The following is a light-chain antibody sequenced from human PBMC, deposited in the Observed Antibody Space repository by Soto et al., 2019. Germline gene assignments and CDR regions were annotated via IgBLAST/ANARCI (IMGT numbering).Light chain of an antibody. CDR3: QQYNNWPPPFT. Sequence: EIVMTQSPATLSMSPGERATLSCRASQSISTYLAWYQQKPGQAPRLLIYGASTRATGIPGRFSGSGSGTDFTLTISSLQSEDFAVYYCQQYNNWPPPFTFGPGTKVDGK. J-gene: IGKJ3*01. V-gene: IGKV3-15*01. CDR2: GAS. CDR1: QSISTY.